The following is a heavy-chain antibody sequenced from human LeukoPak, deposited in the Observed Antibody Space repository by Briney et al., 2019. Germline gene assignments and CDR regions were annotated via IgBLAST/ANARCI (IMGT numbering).Heavy chain of an antibody. Sequence: GGSLRLSWAASGFTFSSYWMHWVRQAPGKGLVWVSRINSDGSSTSYADSVKGRFTISRDNAKNTLYLQMNSLRAEDTAVYYCARSSAPYYYYGMDVWGQGTTVTVSS. CDR2: INSDGSST. V-gene: IGHV3-74*01. CDR1: GFTFSSYW. CDR3: ARSSAPYYYYGMDV. J-gene: IGHJ6*02. D-gene: IGHD6-6*01.